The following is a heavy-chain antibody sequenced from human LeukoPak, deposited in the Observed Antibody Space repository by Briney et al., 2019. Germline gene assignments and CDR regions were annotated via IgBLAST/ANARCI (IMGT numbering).Heavy chain of an antibody. J-gene: IGHJ3*02. Sequence: PGGSLRLSCAASGFTFKNYFVHWVRQAPGKGLEWVAFIRHDGTYTYYADSVRGRFTLSRDNSENTAYLQINRLRSGDTAVYHCVKDYDFWSDPSRGAFDIWGQGTTVIVSS. V-gene: IGHV3-30*02. CDR1: GFTFKNYF. CDR2: IRHDGTYT. D-gene: IGHD3-3*01. CDR3: VKDYDFWSDPSRGAFDI.